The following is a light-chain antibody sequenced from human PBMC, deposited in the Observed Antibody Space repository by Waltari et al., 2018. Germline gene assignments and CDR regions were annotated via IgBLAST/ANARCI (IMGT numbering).Light chain of an antibody. CDR3: QQYNNWRT. CDR2: GAS. Sequence: EVLMTQSPATLSVSPGERATLSCRAIQSMARNLAWYQQKPGQAPRLLIYGASTRATGIPDRFGGSASGTEFTLTISSLQSEDFAVYYCQQYNNWRTFGHGTNVEIK. J-gene: IGKJ2*01. CDR1: QSMARN. V-gene: IGKV3-15*01.